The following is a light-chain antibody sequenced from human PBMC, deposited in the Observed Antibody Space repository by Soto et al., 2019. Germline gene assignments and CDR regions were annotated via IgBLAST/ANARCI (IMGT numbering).Light chain of an antibody. CDR1: QSISSW. CDR2: KAS. CDR3: QHYNSYTIT. Sequence: IQMNLSPSSLSASVGDRVTITCRASQSISSWLAWYQQKPGKAPNLLIHKASHLESGVPSRFSGSGSGTEVTLTISSLQHDDVATYYCQHYNSYTITFGQGTRLEIK. V-gene: IGKV1-5*03. J-gene: IGKJ5*01.